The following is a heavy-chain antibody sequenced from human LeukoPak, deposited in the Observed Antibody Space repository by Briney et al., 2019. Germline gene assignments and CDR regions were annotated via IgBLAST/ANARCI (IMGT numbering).Heavy chain of an antibody. V-gene: IGHV5-51*01. D-gene: IGHD3-16*01. J-gene: IGHJ4*02. CDR2: INSGDSDA. Sequence: GESLKISSKGSAYSSTSYWIGCVSQMPAKGLEWRGIINSGDSDARYSPSFQGQVTISADKSISTAYLQWSSLKASDTAMYYCARHEVRVSATFLLDYWGQGTLVTVSS. CDR3: ARHEVRVSATFLLDY. CDR1: AYSSTSYW.